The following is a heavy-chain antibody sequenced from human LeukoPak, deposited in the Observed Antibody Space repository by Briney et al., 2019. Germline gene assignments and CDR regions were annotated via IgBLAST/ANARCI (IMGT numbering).Heavy chain of an antibody. CDR2: IKQDGSEK. V-gene: IGHV3-7*04. D-gene: IGHD3-10*01. CDR1: GFTFSTYW. Sequence: GGSLRLSCAASGFTFSTYWMSWVRQAPGKGLEWVANIKQDGSEKYYVDSVKGRFAISRDNAKKSLYLQMNSLRVEDTTVYYCARVRNYYDSGSYHYYFDCRGQGTLVTVSS. CDR3: ARVRNYYDSGSYHYYFDC. J-gene: IGHJ4*02.